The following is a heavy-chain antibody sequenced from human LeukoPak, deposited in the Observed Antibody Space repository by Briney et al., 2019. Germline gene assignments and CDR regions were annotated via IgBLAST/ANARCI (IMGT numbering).Heavy chain of an antibody. D-gene: IGHD3-22*01. J-gene: IGHJ4*02. Sequence: PSETLSLTCTVSGGSIGSYYWSWIRQPPGKGLEWIGYIYYSGSTNYNPSLKSRVTISVDTSKNQFSLKLSSVTAADTAVYYCASLTMYYYDSSGYYSSDYWGQGTLVTVSS. CDR1: GGSIGSYY. CDR2: IYYSGST. V-gene: IGHV4-59*01. CDR3: ASLTMYYYDSSGYYSSDY.